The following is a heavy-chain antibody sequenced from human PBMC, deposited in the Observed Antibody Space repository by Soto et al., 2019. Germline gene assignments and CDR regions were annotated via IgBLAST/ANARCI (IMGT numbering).Heavy chain of an antibody. D-gene: IGHD2-2*01. CDR2: ISSSSIYI. Sequence: GGSLRLSCAASGFTFSSYSMNWVRQAPGKGLEWVSSISSSSIYIYYADSVKGRFTISRDNAKNSLYLQMNSLRADDTALYYCARDRGAVVVPAAIFYWGQGTLVTVSS. V-gene: IGHV3-21*01. J-gene: IGHJ4*02. CDR3: ARDRGAVVVPAAIFY. CDR1: GFTFSSYS.